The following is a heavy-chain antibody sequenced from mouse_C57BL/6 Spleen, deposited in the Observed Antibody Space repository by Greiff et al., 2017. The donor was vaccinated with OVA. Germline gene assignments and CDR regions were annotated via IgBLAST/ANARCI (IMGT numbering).Heavy chain of an antibody. D-gene: IGHD1-1*01. J-gene: IGHJ1*03. CDR3: ARDLGTYYGSYWYFDV. CDR2: ISYDGSN. V-gene: IGHV3-6*01. Sequence: VQLQESGPGLVKPSQSLSLTCSVTGYSITSGYYWNWIRQFPGNKLEWMGYISYDGSNNYNPSLKNRISITRDTSKNQFFLKLNSVTTEDTATYYCARDLGTYYGSYWYFDVWGTGTTVTVSS. CDR1: GYSITSGYY.